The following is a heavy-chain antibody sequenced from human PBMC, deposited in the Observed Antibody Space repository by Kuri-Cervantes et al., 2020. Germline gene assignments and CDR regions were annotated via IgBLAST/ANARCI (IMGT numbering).Heavy chain of an antibody. V-gene: IGHV3-53*04. D-gene: IGHD1-26*01. J-gene: IGHJ4*01. CDR1: GFNVGNNY. CDR3: ARGEIYKSGLDD. CDR2: MYPGGTT. Sequence: GESLKISCTASGFNVGNNYITWVRQAPGEGLEGVSVMYPGGTTYYADSVKDRFITSRHTSKNTLSLQMDSLRIEDTAVYYCARGEIYKSGLDDWGHGTLVTVSS.